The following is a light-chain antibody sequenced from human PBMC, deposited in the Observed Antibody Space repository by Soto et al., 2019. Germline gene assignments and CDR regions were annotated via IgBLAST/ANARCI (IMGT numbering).Light chain of an antibody. Sequence: QSALTQPRSVSGSPGQSVTISCTGTSSDVGGYDYVSWYQQHPGKAPKLMIYGVTKRPSGVPDRFSGSKSGNTASLTISGLQAEDESDYYCCSHGGRHSYVFGTGTKLTV. CDR1: SSDVGGYDY. V-gene: IGLV2-11*01. CDR2: GVT. J-gene: IGLJ1*01. CDR3: CSHGGRHSYV.